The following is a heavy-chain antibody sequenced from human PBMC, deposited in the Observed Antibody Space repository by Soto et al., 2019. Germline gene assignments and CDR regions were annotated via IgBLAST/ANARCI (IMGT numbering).Heavy chain of an antibody. V-gene: IGHV3-23*01. CDR1: GFSFSTYG. D-gene: IGHD1-1*01. CDR2: VSGGSGTT. CDR3: AKWNGYGDH. J-gene: IGHJ4*02. Sequence: EVQLLESGGGLVQPGGSLRLSCAVSGFSFSTYGVTWVRQAPGKGLEGVSGVSGGSGTTHYADSVKGRFTITGDTSKNTVYLQMNSLRVEDTAVYYCAKWNGYGDHWGQGTLVTVSS.